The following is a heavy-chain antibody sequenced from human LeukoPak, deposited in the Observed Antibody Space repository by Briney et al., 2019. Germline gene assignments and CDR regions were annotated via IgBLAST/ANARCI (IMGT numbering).Heavy chain of an antibody. D-gene: IGHD2-2*01. Sequence: GGSMRLSCPAYGFAFAEHGMSWVRQVPGKGLEWVSGINWSGGSTSYADPLRGRFTISRDNAKNSLYLQMDSLRAEDTAFYYCARAPITSPFYFDYWGQGTLVTVSS. J-gene: IGHJ4*02. CDR3: ARAPITSPFYFDY. V-gene: IGHV3-20*04. CDR1: GFAFAEHG. CDR2: INWSGGST.